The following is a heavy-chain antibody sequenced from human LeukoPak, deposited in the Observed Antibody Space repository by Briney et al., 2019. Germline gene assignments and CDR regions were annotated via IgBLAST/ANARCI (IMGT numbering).Heavy chain of an antibody. CDR2: IDTNTGNP. CDR1: GYTFNTYA. V-gene: IGHV7-4-1*02. Sequence: ASVKVSCKASGYTFNTYAMNWVRQAPGQGLEWMGWIDTNTGNPTYAQGFTGRFVFSLDTSVSTAYLQISSLKAEDTAVYYCASSYCSGGNCYPPQTVYYFDFWGQGTLVTVSS. J-gene: IGHJ4*02. CDR3: ASSYCSGGNCYPPQTVYYFDF. D-gene: IGHD2-15*01.